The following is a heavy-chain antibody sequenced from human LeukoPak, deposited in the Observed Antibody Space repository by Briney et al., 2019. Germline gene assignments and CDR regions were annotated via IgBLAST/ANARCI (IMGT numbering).Heavy chain of an antibody. CDR2: ISSSSTII. D-gene: IGHD3-16*01. V-gene: IGHV3-48*03. Sequence: GGSLRLSCAASGFTFSSYELYWVRQAPGKGLEWISYISSSSTIIKYADSVRGRFTISRDDARESLYLQMSSLRANDTAIYYCGASRQYVGAFDIWGQGTLVTVSS. J-gene: IGHJ3*02. CDR1: GFTFSSYE. CDR3: GASRQYVGAFDI.